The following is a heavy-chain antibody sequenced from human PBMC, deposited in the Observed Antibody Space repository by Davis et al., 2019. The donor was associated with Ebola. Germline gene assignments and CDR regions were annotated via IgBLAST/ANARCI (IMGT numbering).Heavy chain of an antibody. J-gene: IGHJ5*02. D-gene: IGHD1-20*01. Sequence: SETLSLTCTVSGGSISSYYWSWIRQPAGKGLEWVGRIYTSGSTNYNPSLKSRVTMSVDTSKNQFSLNLNSVTDADTAVYYCARSDRKWKFDLWGQGALVTVSS. CDR1: GGSISSYY. V-gene: IGHV4-4*07. CDR2: IYTSGST. CDR3: ARSDRKWKFDL.